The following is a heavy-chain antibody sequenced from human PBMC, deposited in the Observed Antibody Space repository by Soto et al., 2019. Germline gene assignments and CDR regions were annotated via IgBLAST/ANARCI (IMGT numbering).Heavy chain of an antibody. J-gene: IGHJ4*02. V-gene: IGHV3-11*03. D-gene: IGHD5-12*01. CDR2: ISSSGTYR. Sequence: PGGSLRLSCAASGFTFSDYYMSWIRQAPGKGLEWVSYISSSGTYRNNADSVKGRFTISRDNAKNSLYLQMNSLRAEDTAVYYCATNKGYSGYEGPDYWGQGTLVTVSS. CDR1: GFTFSDYY. CDR3: ATNKGYSGYEGPDY.